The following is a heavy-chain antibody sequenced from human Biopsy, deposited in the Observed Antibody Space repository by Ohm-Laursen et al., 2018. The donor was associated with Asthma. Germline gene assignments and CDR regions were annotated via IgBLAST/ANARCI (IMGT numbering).Heavy chain of an antibody. Sequence: TLSLTWLVSGAYIGTPDYHWSWIRQSPGKGLEWIGFVFSSGTTHYSRSLERRLYISIDTARNEFSMRLRSLTAADTAVYFCARVASYGDLYFGIDVWGPGTTVSVS. CDR1: GAYIGTPDYH. CDR3: ARVASYGDLYFGIDV. CDR2: VFSSGTT. V-gene: IGHV4-30-4*01. D-gene: IGHD4-17*01. J-gene: IGHJ6*02.